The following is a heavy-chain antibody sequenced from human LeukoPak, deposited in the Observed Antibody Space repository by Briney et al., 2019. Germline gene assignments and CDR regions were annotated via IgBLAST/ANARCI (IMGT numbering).Heavy chain of an antibody. CDR3: ARLHGDYAYFQP. CDR1: GYSFSNYW. Sequence: GESLKISCKGLGYSFSNYWSAWVRQMPGKGLEWMGIIYPGGSETRYDPSFQGQVTISADVSTSTAYLQWSSLRASDTAMYYCARLHGDYAYFQPWGQGTLVTVSS. J-gene: IGHJ1*01. CDR2: IYPGGSET. V-gene: IGHV5-51*01. D-gene: IGHD4-17*01.